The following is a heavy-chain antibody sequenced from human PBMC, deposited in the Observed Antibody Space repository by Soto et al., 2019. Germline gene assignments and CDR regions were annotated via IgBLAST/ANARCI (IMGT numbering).Heavy chain of an antibody. D-gene: IGHD5-18*01. CDR3: ARDGDHSYGSGWAWFDP. CDR2: ISAYNGNT. Sequence: ASVKVSCKASGYTFTSYGISWVRPAPGQGLEWMGWISAYNGNTNYAQKLQGRVTMTTDTSTSTAYMELRSLRSDDTAVYYCARDGDHSYGSGWAWFDPWGQGTLVTVSS. V-gene: IGHV1-18*01. J-gene: IGHJ5*02. CDR1: GYTFTSYG.